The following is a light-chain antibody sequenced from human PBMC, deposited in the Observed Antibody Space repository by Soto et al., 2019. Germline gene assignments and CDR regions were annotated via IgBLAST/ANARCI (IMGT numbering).Light chain of an antibody. V-gene: IGLV4-69*01. J-gene: IGLJ1*01. Sequence: QLVLTQSPSASASRGASVKLTCTLSSGHSSYAIAWHQQQPEKGPRYLMKLNSDGSHSKGDGIPDRFSGSSSGAERYLTISSLQSEDEADYYCQTWGTGIHVFGTGTKLTVL. CDR3: QTWGTGIHV. CDR1: SGHSSYA. CDR2: LNSDGSH.